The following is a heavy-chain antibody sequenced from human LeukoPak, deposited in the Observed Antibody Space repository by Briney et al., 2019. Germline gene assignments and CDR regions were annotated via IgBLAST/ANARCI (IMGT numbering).Heavy chain of an antibody. Sequence: ASVKVSCKASGYTFTSCYMHWVRQAPGQGLEWMGWISAYNGNTNYAQKLQGRVTMTTDTSTSTAYMELRSLRSDDTAVYYCARDLDYYDSSGYYYHYYYGMDVWGQGTTVTVSS. D-gene: IGHD3-22*01. CDR2: ISAYNGNT. V-gene: IGHV1-18*04. J-gene: IGHJ6*02. CDR1: GYTFTSCY. CDR3: ARDLDYYDSSGYYYHYYYGMDV.